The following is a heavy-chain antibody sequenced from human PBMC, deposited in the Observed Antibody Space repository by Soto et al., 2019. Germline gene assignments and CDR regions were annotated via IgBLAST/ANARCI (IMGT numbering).Heavy chain of an antibody. CDR2: IIPIFGTA. CDR1: AGTFSSYA. V-gene: IGHV1-69*13. D-gene: IGHD6-6*01. CDR3: ASLTQRIRTSAARYNWFDH. J-gene: IGHJ5*02. Sequence: ASVKVSCKPSAGTFSSYALSWVRQAPGQGLVWVGGIIPIFGTANYAQKFHGRVTITADESTATACMEMSRLSSEDTAVYXCASLTQRIRTSAARYNWFDHSGQRTLVTVS.